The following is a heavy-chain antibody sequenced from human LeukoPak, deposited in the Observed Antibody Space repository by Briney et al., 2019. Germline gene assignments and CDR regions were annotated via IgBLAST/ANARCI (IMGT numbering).Heavy chain of an antibody. V-gene: IGHV1-2*06. CDR2: VNPNSGGT. CDR3: ARNEGDVWSGYYYYYMYV. CDR1: GYTFTGYY. J-gene: IGHJ6*03. D-gene: IGHD3-3*01. Sequence: GASVRLSCKASGYTFTGYYMHWVRQAPGPGLEWMGRVNPNSGGTNYAQKFQGRVTMTRDTSISTAYMELSRLRSDGTAVYDCARNEGDVWSGYYYYYMYVSGKRTTVTVSS.